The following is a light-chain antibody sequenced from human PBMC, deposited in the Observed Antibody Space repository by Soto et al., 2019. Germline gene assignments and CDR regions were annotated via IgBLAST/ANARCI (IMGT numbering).Light chain of an antibody. Sequence: ETLLTQSPGTLSLSPGERATLSCRASQSVGGALAWYRQRPGQAPRLLIYHTSNRATGIPDRFSASGSGTDFTLTISRLEPDDFAVYYCQQYESSPRTFGQGTKVDIK. V-gene: IGKV3-20*01. CDR3: QQYESSPRT. CDR2: HTS. CDR1: QSVGGA. J-gene: IGKJ1*01.